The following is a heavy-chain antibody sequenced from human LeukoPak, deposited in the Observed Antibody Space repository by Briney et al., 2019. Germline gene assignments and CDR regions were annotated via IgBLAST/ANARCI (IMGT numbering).Heavy chain of an antibody. CDR3: ARDNSRNYYFDY. V-gene: IGHV3-11*04. D-gene: IGHD6-13*01. Sequence: GGSLRLSCAASGLTFSDYYMSWLRQAPGKGLEWVSYISSSGSTIYYADSVKGRFTISRDNAKNSLYLQMNSLRAEDTAVYYCARDNSRNYYFDYWGQGTLVTVSS. CDR2: ISSSGSTI. J-gene: IGHJ4*02. CDR1: GLTFSDYY.